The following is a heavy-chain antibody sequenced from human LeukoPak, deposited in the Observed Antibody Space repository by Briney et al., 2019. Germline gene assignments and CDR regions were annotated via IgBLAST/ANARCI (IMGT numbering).Heavy chain of an antibody. CDR1: GYTFTSYD. D-gene: IGHD3-22*01. V-gene: IGHV1-8*01. CDR3: ARDWGTMIVVLDAFDI. J-gene: IGHJ3*02. Sequence: ASVKVSCKASGYTFTSYDINWVRQATGQGLEWMGWMNPNSGNTGYAQKFQGRVTMTRNTSISTAYMELSSLRSEDTAVYYCARDWGTMIVVLDAFDIWGQGTMVTVSS. CDR2: MNPNSGNT.